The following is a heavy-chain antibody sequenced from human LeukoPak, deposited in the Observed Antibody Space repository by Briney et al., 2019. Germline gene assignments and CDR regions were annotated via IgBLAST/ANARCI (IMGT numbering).Heavy chain of an antibody. V-gene: IGHV3-53*01. Sequence: GGSLRLSCAASGFTVSINYMSWVRQAPEKGLEWVSVIYSGGSTYYADSVKGRFTISRDNSKNTLYLQMNSLRAEDTAVYYCARSVPSPYYFDYWGQGTLVTVSS. CDR3: ARSVPSPYYFDY. CDR2: IYSGGST. J-gene: IGHJ4*02. CDR1: GFTVSINY.